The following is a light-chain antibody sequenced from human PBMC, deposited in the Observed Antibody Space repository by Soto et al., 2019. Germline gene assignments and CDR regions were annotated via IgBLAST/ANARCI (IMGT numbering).Light chain of an antibody. Sequence: DIQMTQSPSSLSASVGDRVTITCRASRSSSNYLNWYHQKPGKAPKLLIYAASILQSGVPSRFSGTGSGTDFTLTISSLQPEDFATYSCLQSYISPWKFGQGTKGDIK. J-gene: IGKJ1*01. CDR1: RSSSNY. CDR3: LQSYISPWK. V-gene: IGKV1-39*01. CDR2: AAS.